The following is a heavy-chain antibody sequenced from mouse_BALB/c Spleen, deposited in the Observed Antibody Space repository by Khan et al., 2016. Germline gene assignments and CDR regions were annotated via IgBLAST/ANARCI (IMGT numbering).Heavy chain of an antibody. D-gene: IGHD1-1*01. J-gene: IGHJ2*01. V-gene: IGHV4-1*02. CDR2: INPDTSTI. CDR1: GFDFSGSW. Sequence: VQSGGSLKLSCAASGFDFSGSWMSWVRQAPGQGLEWIGEINPDTSTINYTPSLKDKFIISRDNAKNTLYLQMSKVRSEDTALYYCARNNYGTSPYYFDYWGQGTTLTVSS. CDR3: ARNNYGTSPYYFDY.